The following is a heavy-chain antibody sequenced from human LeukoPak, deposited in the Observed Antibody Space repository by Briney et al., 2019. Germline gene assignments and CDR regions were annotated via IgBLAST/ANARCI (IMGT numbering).Heavy chain of an antibody. J-gene: IGHJ3*02. CDR1: GFTFSSSA. D-gene: IGHD3-10*01. CDR2: ISGSGGST. CDR3: AKFRITMVRGVIPHDAFDI. Sequence: PGGSLRLSCAASGFTFSSSAMSWVRQAPGKGLEWVSAISGSGGSTYYADSVKGRFTISRDNSKNTLYLQMNSLRAEDTAVYYCAKFRITMVRGVIPHDAFDIWGQGTMVTVPS. V-gene: IGHV3-23*01.